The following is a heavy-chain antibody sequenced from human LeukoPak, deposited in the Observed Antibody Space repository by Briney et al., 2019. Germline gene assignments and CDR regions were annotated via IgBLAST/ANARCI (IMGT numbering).Heavy chain of an antibody. Sequence: SQTLSLTCTVSGVSISSGGYYWSWIRQPPGKGLEWIGYIYHSGSTYYNPSLKSRVTISVDRSKNQFSLKLSSVTAADTAVYYCAGDYSDISGLDYWGQGTQVIVSS. CDR3: AGDYSDISGLDY. D-gene: IGHD3-22*01. CDR2: IYHSGST. J-gene: IGHJ4*02. V-gene: IGHV4-30-2*01. CDR1: GVSISSGGYY.